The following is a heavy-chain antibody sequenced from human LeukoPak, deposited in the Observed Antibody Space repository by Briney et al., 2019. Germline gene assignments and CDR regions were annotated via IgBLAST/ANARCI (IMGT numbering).Heavy chain of an antibody. J-gene: IGHJ4*02. CDR3: ARDYRGPVDTAMDADY. V-gene: IGHV3-21*01. CDR1: GFPYSSYS. D-gene: IGHD5-18*01. Sequence: GGSLTLLCAVSGFPYSSYSMNWVRHAPGKGLEWVSYISSSSSYIYYADSVKGQFTISNNTAKNSLYLQMNSLRAEDTAVYYCARDYRGPVDTAMDADYWGQGTLVTVSS. CDR2: ISSSSSYI.